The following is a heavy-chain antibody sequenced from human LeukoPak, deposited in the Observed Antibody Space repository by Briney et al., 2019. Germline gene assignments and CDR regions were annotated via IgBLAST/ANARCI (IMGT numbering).Heavy chain of an antibody. D-gene: IGHD3-10*01. Sequence: SETLSLTCSVSGGSISSHYWSWIRQPPGKGLEWIGYIYYSGSTNYNPSLKSRVTISVDTSKNQFSLKLSSVTAADTAVYYCASMYYYGSGSYFYYYYGMDVWGRGTTVTVSS. CDR2: IYYSGST. CDR3: ASMYYYGSGSYFYYYYGMDV. J-gene: IGHJ6*02. V-gene: IGHV4-59*11. CDR1: GGSISSHY.